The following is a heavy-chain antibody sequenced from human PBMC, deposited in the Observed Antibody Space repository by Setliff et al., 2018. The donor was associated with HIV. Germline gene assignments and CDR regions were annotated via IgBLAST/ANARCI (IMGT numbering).Heavy chain of an antibody. D-gene: IGHD6-13*01. CDR2: IYYRGST. J-gene: IGHJ6*03. CDR1: GGSINSRDYY. CDR3: ARGRYRSRWYASDHYYIDV. V-gene: IGHV4-30-4*01. Sequence: SETLSLTCTVSGGSINSRDYYWNWIRQTPGKGLEWIGYIYYRGSTYYNPSLKSRVTISVDTSKNQFSLKLRSVTAADTALYYCARGRYRSRWYASDHYYIDVWGKGTTVTVSS.